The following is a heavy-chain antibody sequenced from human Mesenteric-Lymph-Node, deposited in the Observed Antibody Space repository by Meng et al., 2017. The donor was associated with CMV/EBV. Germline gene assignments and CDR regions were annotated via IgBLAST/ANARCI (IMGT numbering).Heavy chain of an antibody. D-gene: IGHD1-7*01. V-gene: IGHV4-4*02. CDR3: ASFSGTTSSTYYFDY. Sequence: AVSGGSISSSNWWSWVRQPPGKGLEWIGEIYHSGSTNYNPSLKSRVTISVDKSKNQFSLKLSSVTAADTAVYYCASFSGTTSSTYYFDYWGQGTLVTVSS. J-gene: IGHJ4*02. CDR1: GGSISSSNW. CDR2: IYHSGST.